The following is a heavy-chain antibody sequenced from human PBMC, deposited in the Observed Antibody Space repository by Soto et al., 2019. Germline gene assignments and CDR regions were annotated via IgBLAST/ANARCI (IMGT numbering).Heavy chain of an antibody. V-gene: IGHV3-21*01. Sequence: SVKDRFTISRDNAKNSLYLQMNSLGAEDTAVYYCARDLGSGSSYFDSWGQGSLVTVSS. J-gene: IGHJ4*02. CDR3: ARDLGSGSSYFDS. D-gene: IGHD1-26*01.